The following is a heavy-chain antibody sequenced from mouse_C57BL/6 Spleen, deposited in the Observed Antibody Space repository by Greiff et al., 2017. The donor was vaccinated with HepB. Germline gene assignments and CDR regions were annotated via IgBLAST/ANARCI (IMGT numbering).Heavy chain of an antibody. CDR1: GFTFSSYA. V-gene: IGHV5-4*03. J-gene: IGHJ2*01. CDR3: ARGGNYDY. CDR2: ISDGGSYT. D-gene: IGHD2-1*01. Sequence: EVTLMESGGGLVKPGGSLKLSCAASGFTFSSYAMSWVRQTPEKRLEWVATISDGGSYTYYPDNVKGRFTIARDNAKNNLYLQMSHLKSEDTAMYYCARGGNYDYWGQGTTLTVSS.